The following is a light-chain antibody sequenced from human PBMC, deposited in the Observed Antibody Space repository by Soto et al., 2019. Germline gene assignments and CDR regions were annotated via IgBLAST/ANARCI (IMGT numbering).Light chain of an antibody. V-gene: IGLV2-14*01. Sequence: QSALTQPASVSASPGQSITISCTGTSSDVGGYKHVSWYQQDPGKAPKLMIYEVSNRPSGVSNRFSGSKSGNTASLTISGLQAEDEADYYCSSYTSSDTQVFGGGTKLTVL. CDR1: SSDVGGYKH. CDR2: EVS. J-gene: IGLJ2*01. CDR3: SSYTSSDTQV.